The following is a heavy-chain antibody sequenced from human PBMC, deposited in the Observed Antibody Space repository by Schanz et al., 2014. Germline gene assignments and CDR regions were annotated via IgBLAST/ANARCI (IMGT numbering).Heavy chain of an antibody. Sequence: EVQLVESGGGLIQPGGSLRLSCVASGFTVSSNYMSWVRQAPGKGLEWVSVIYSDGRTYYGDSVKGRFTISRDNSKNTLYLQMNSLRAEDTAVYYCASLYDREYFDYWGQGTLVTVSS. D-gene: IGHD2-8*01. CDR3: ASLYDREYFDY. V-gene: IGHV3-53*01. J-gene: IGHJ4*02. CDR1: GFTVSSNY. CDR2: IYSDGRT.